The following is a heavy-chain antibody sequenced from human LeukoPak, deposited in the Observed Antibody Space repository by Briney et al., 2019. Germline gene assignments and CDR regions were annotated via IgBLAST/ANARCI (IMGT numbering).Heavy chain of an antibody. CDR2: IYNSGST. Sequence: SETLSLTCNVSGDSISRSRHFWAWIRQSPGRGLEWIGYIYNSGSTYYNPSLKSRVTISVDTSKNQFSLKLSSVTAADTAVYYCARDTIGYYDFWSGYYAELIFDYWGQGTLVTVSS. CDR1: GDSISRSRHF. V-gene: IGHV4-39*07. D-gene: IGHD3-3*01. J-gene: IGHJ4*02. CDR3: ARDTIGYYDFWSGYYAELIFDY.